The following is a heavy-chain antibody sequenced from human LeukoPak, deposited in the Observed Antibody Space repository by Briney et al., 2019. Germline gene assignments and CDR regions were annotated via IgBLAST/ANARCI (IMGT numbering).Heavy chain of an antibody. CDR2: ISCDGSNK. D-gene: IGHD6-13*01. CDR1: GFTFSSYG. J-gene: IGHJ4*02. CDR3: AKSGIAAA. Sequence: GGSLRLSCAASGFTFSSYGMHWVRQAPGKGLEWVAVISCDGSNKYYADSVKGRFTISRDNSKNTLYLQMNSLRAEDTAVYYCAKSGIAAAWGQGTLVTVSS. V-gene: IGHV3-30*18.